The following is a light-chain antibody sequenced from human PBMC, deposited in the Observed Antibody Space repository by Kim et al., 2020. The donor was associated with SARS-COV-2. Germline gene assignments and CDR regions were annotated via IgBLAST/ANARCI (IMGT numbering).Light chain of an antibody. Sequence: RATINCKSSQSVLYSSNNQNYVAWYQQKPGQPPKLLIYWASTREYGVADRFSGSGSGTDFTLAISSLQAEDVAVYYCQQYYSTPDTFSQGTKLEI. CDR1: QSVLYSSNNQNY. J-gene: IGKJ2*01. CDR2: WAS. CDR3: QQYYSTPDT. V-gene: IGKV4-1*01.